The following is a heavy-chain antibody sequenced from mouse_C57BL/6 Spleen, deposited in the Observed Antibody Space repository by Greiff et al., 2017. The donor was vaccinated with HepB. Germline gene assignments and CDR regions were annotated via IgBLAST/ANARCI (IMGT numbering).Heavy chain of an antibody. CDR2: ISDGGSYT. J-gene: IGHJ4*01. CDR3: ARVDYDYDLYYYAMDY. D-gene: IGHD2-4*01. CDR1: GFTFSSYA. Sequence: EVQRVESGGGLVKPGGSLKLSCAASGFTFSSYAMSWVRQTPEKRLEWVATISDGGSYTYYPDNVKGRFTISRDNAKNNLYLQMSHLKSEDTAMYYCARVDYDYDLYYYAMDYWGQGTSVTVSS. V-gene: IGHV5-4*01.